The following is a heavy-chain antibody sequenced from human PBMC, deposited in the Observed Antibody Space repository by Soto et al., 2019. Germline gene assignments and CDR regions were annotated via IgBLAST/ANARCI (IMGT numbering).Heavy chain of an antibody. V-gene: IGHV3-48*04. Sequence: PGGSLRLSCEASGFTFSGYGMHWVRQAPGKGLEWVSYISSSGSTIYYADSVKGRFTISRDNAKNSLYLQMNSLRAEDTAVYYCARDRKHIVGATTYLDYWGQGTLVTVSS. CDR2: ISSSGSTI. CDR3: ARDRKHIVGATTYLDY. D-gene: IGHD1-26*01. J-gene: IGHJ4*02. CDR1: GFTFSGYG.